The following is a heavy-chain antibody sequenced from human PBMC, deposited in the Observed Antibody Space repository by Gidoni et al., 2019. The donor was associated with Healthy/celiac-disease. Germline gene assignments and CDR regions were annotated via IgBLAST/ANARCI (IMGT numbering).Heavy chain of an antibody. J-gene: IGHJ4*02. CDR2: IYYSGST. D-gene: IGHD6-19*01. Sequence: QVQLQESGPGLVKPSATLSLTCTVSGGSGSSGSYYWSWIRQPPGKGLEWIGYIYYSGSTNYNPSLKSRVTISVDTSKNQFSLKLSSVTAADTAVYYCASSGIAVASGDWWGQGTLVTVSS. CDR1: GGSGSSGSYY. CDR3: ASSGIAVASGDW. V-gene: IGHV4-61*01.